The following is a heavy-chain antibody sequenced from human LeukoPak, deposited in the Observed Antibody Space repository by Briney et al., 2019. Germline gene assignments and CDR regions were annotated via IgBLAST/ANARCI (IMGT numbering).Heavy chain of an antibody. Sequence: NTSETLSLTCAVYGGSFSGYYWSWIRQPPGKGLEWIGEINHSGNTNYDPSLESRVTISVDTSKNQFSLKLSSVTAADTAVYYCARHYVRYYYGSGSYYKGGYFDYWGQGTLVTVSS. CDR2: INHSGNT. CDR3: ARHYVRYYYGSGSYYKGGYFDY. J-gene: IGHJ4*02. D-gene: IGHD3-10*01. V-gene: IGHV4-34*01. CDR1: GGSFSGYY.